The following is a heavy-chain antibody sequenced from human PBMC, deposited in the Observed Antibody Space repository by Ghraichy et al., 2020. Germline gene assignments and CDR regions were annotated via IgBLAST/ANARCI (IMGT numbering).Heavy chain of an antibody. Sequence: GGSLRLSCAASGFTFSSYWMSWVRQAPGKGLEWVANIKQDGSEKYYVDSVKGRFTISRDNAKNSLYLQMNSLRAEDTAVYYCASDFIAQKSSWGTVTQYWGQGTLVTVSS. D-gene: IGHD4-17*01. J-gene: IGHJ4*02. CDR2: IKQDGSEK. V-gene: IGHV3-7*01. CDR1: GFTFSSYW. CDR3: ASDFIAQKSSWGTVTQY.